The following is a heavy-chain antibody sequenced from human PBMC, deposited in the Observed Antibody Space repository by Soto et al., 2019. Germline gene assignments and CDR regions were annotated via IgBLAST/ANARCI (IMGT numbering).Heavy chain of an antibody. CDR2: INHSGST. D-gene: IGHD4-17*01. CDR1: GGSFSGYY. V-gene: IGHV4-34*01. Sequence: QVQLQQWGAGLLKPSETLSLTCAVYGGSFSGYYWSWIRQPPGKGLEWIGEINHSGSTNYNPSLKSRVTISVDTSKNQLSLKLSSVTAADTAVYYCARARLDYGDFPFDYWGQGTLVTVSS. CDR3: ARARLDYGDFPFDY. J-gene: IGHJ4*02.